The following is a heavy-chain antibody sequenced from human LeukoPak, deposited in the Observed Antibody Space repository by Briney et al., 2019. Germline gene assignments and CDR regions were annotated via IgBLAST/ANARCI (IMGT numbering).Heavy chain of an antibody. CDR2: VYNNGII. Sequence: PSETLSLTCTVSGGSNSDSAYQWGWIRQPPGKGLEWFGFVYNNGIIYSGPSLKSRVAISADTSKNQFSLNLSSVTAADTGIYYCARHLHYYGSGNSNWFDPWGQGVLVSVSS. V-gene: IGHV4-39*01. CDR3: ARHLHYYGSGNSNWFDP. J-gene: IGHJ5*02. CDR1: GGSNSDSAYQ. D-gene: IGHD3-10*01.